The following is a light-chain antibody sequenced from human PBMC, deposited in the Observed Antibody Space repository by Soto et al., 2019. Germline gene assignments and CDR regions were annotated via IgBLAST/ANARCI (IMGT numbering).Light chain of an antibody. CDR1: QSISRC. J-gene: IGKJ1*01. Sequence: IQMTQSPSTLSASVGYRFTITCRASQSISRCLAWYHQKXGKAPKLLIYDASSLESGVPSRFRGSGSGTDFTLTISSLQPEDVETYYCQKYNSDPWTFGQGTKVDIK. V-gene: IGKV1-5*01. CDR2: DAS. CDR3: QKYNSDPWT.